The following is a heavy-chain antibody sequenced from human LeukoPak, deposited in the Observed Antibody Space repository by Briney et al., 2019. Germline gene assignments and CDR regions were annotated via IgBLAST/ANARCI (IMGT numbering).Heavy chain of an antibody. CDR1: GFTFSSYG. CDR2: ISYDGSNK. D-gene: IGHD3-10*02. J-gene: IGHJ6*02. V-gene: IGHV3-30*03. Sequence: PGGSLRLSCAASGFTFSSYGMHWVRQAPGKGLEWVAVISYDGSNKYYADSVKGRFTISRDNSKNTLYLQMNSLRAEDTAVYYCARGVFGESYYGMDVWGQGTTVTVSS. CDR3: ARGVFGESYYGMDV.